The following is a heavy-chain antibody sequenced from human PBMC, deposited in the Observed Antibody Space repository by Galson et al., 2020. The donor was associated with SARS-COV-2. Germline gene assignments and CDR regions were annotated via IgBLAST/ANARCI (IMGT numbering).Heavy chain of an antibody. J-gene: IGHJ4*02. D-gene: IGHD3-22*01. Sequence: GGSLRLSCAASGFTFDDYAIHWVRQAPGKGLEWVPGISWNSGSIGYADSVKGRFTISRDNAKNSLYLQMNRLRAEDTALYYCAKAVGEGYASSGYYYNYWGQGALVTVS. CDR1: GFTFDDYA. CDR2: ISWNSGSI. V-gene: IGHV3-9*01. CDR3: AKAVGEGYASSGYYYNY.